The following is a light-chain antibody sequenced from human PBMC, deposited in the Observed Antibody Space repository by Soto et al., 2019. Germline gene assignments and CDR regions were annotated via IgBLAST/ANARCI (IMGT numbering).Light chain of an antibody. Sequence: DIQMTQSPSTLSASVGDRVTITCRASQSISSWLAWYQQKPGKAPKLLIYKASSLESGVPSRFSGNGSGTEFTLTSSSLQPDDFATYYCQQYSSYSLTFGGGTRVEIK. CDR1: QSISSW. CDR3: QQYSSYSLT. J-gene: IGKJ4*01. V-gene: IGKV1-5*03. CDR2: KAS.